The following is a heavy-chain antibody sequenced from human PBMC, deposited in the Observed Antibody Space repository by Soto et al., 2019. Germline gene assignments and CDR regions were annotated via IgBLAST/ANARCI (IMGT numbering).Heavy chain of an antibody. J-gene: IGHJ4*02. D-gene: IGHD2-2*01. CDR3: ASGSNVVVPAAD. Sequence: SETLSLTCAVYGGSFSGYYWSWIRQPPGKGLEWIGEINHSGSTNYNPSLKSRVTISVDTSKNQFSLKLSSVTAADTAVYYCASGSNVVVPAADWGQGTLVTVSS. CDR2: INHSGST. CDR1: GGSFSGYY. V-gene: IGHV4-34*01.